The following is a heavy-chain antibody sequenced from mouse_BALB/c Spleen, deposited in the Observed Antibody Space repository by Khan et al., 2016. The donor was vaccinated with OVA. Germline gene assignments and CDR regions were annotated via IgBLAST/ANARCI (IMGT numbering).Heavy chain of an antibody. CDR1: GFTFPDYY. V-gene: IGHV7-3*02. CDR3: AIDQVGSYFDY. J-gene: IGHJ2*01. D-gene: IGHD4-1*02. CDR2: IENKADGYRT. Sequence: EVELVESGGGLVQPGGSLRLSCATSGFTFPDYYMTWVRPPPGEALEWLGFIENKADGYRTEYSAYVKGRFTFSNDTAQNTLYLQMTTLRPEDSGTYDCAIDQVGSYFDYWGQGTTRTVSS.